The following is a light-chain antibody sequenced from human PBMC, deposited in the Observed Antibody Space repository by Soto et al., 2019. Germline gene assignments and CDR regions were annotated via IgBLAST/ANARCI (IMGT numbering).Light chain of an antibody. CDR2: DNS. V-gene: IGLV3-21*02. CDR3: QVWDSSSDHAV. CDR1: SIGSES. J-gene: IGLJ2*01. Sequence: SYELTQPPSVSVAPGQTARITCGGNSIGSESVHWYQQKPGQAPVLVVSDNSDRPAGIPERISGSNSGNTATLTISRVEAGDEADYYCQVWDSSSDHAVFGGGTQLTVL.